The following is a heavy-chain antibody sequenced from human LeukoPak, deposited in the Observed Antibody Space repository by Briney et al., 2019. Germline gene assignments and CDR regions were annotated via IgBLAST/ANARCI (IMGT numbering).Heavy chain of an antibody. CDR2: ISSSGSTI. Sequence: PGGSLRLSCAASGFTFSGSAMHWVRQAPGKGLEWVSYISSSGSTIYYADSVKGRFTISRDNAKNSLYLQMNSLRAEDTAVYYCAREGGSSGYVFDYWGQGTLVTVSS. CDR1: GFTFSGSA. D-gene: IGHD3-22*01. J-gene: IGHJ4*02. V-gene: IGHV3-48*03. CDR3: AREGGSSGYVFDY.